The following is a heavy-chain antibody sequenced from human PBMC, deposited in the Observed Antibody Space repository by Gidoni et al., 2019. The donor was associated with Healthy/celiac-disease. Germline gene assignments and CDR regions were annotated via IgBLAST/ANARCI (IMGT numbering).Heavy chain of an antibody. J-gene: IGHJ6*02. CDR3: ARDLSILADYYYGMDV. CDR1: GFTCSSYA. V-gene: IGHV3-30-3*01. Sequence: QVQLVESGGGVVQPGRALRLSCAASGFTCSSYAMHWVRQAPGKGLEWVAVISYDGSNKSYADSVKGRFTISRDNSKNTLYLQMNSLRAEDTAVYYCARDLSILADYYYGMDVWGQGTTVTVSS. CDR2: ISYDGSNK. D-gene: IGHD2-21*01.